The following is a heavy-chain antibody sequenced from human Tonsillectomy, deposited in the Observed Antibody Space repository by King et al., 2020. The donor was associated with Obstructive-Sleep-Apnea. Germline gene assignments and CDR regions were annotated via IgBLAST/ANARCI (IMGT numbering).Heavy chain of an antibody. CDR2: VIPILDIT. Sequence: QLVQSGAEVKKPGSSVKVSCKASGDTFSNYAVSWVRQAPGQGLEWMGGVIPILDITNYAQKFQGRVTITADKSTNTAYMELSSLRSEDTALYYCARGRTMFGVIRSGHPYYFDYWGQGTLVTVSS. V-gene: IGHV1-69*04. J-gene: IGHJ4*02. CDR3: ARGRTMFGVIRSGHPYYFDY. CDR1: GDTFSNYA. D-gene: IGHD3-3*01.